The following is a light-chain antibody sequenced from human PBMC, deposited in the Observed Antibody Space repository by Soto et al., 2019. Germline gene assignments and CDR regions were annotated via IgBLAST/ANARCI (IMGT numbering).Light chain of an antibody. CDR2: GAS. J-gene: IGKJ1*01. CDR1: QSVSSN. CDR3: QHYNKWPSWT. Sequence: EIVMTQSPETLSVSPGERATLSCRASQSVSSNLAWFQQKPGQAPRLLIYGASTRATGIPVRFSGSGSGTEFTLTISSLQSEDFSVYYCQHYNKWPSWTFGQGTKVEIK. V-gene: IGKV3-15*01.